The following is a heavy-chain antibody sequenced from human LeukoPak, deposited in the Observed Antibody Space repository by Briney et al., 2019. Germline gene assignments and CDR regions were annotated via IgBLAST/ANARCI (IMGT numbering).Heavy chain of an antibody. V-gene: IGHV3-49*03. D-gene: IGHD6-19*01. Sequence: PGGSLRLSCAASGFTFDDYGMSWFRQAPGKGLEWVGFIRSKAYGGTTEYAASVKGRFTISRDDSKSIAYLQMNSLKTEDTAVFYCTRDVVAGLYYYYYYYMDVWGKGTTVTVSS. CDR3: TRDVVAGLYYYYYYYMDV. CDR2: IRSKAYGGTT. CDR1: GFTFDDYG. J-gene: IGHJ6*03.